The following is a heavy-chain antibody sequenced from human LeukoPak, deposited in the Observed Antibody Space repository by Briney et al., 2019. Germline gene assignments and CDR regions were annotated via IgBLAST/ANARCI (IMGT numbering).Heavy chain of an antibody. CDR1: GFTFGDYA. Sequence: GGSLRHSCTASGFTFGDYAMSWVRQAPGKGLEWVGFIRSKAYGGTTEYAASVKGRFTISRDDSKSIAYLQMNSLKTEDTAVYYCTRGRGYSGYDLGYWGQGTLVTVSS. D-gene: IGHD5-12*01. V-gene: IGHV3-49*04. J-gene: IGHJ4*02. CDR2: IRSKAYGGTT. CDR3: TRGRGYSGYDLGY.